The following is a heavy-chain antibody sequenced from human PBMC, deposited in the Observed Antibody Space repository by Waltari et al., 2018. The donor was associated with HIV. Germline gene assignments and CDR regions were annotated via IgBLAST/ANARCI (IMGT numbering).Heavy chain of an antibody. CDR3: ARDIPRMGIDY. D-gene: IGHD2-15*01. CDR1: GYTFTSYS. Sequence: QVQLVQSGAEVKKPGASVTVSCKASGYTFTSYSMHWGRQAPGQRREWMGWINAGNGNTKYSQKFQGRVTITRDTSASTAYMELSSLRSEDTAVYYCARDIPRMGIDYWGQGTLVTVSS. CDR2: INAGNGNT. J-gene: IGHJ4*02. V-gene: IGHV1-3*01.